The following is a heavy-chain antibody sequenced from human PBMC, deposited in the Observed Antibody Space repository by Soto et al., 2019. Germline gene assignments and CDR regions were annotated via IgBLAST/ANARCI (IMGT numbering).Heavy chain of an antibody. CDR3: ARDKDRLQLGGNYYYIMDV. Sequence: QVQLVQSGAEVQKPGSSVKFSCKASGVTLSNSAISWVRQAPGQGLEWLGGIMPVFRTPDYAQKFQGRVTITADESTSTAYMEMSSLTSEDTAVYYCARDKDRLQLGGNYYYIMDVWGQGTTVTVAS. CDR2: IMPVFRTP. J-gene: IGHJ6*02. CDR1: GVTLSNSA. D-gene: IGHD5-12*01. V-gene: IGHV1-69*12.